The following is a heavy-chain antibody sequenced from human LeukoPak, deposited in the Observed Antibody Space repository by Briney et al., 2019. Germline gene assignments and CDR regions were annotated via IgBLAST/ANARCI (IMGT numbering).Heavy chain of an antibody. J-gene: IGHJ3*02. V-gene: IGHV1-18*01. CDR3: ARDPSRWVVVAAEVAFDI. Sequence: GASVKVSCKASGYTFTSYGISWVRQAPGQGLEWMGWISAYNGNTNYAQKLQGRVTMTTDTSTSTAYMELRSLRSDDTAVYYCARDPSRWVVVAAEVAFDIWGQGTMVTVSS. CDR2: ISAYNGNT. CDR1: GYTFTSYG. D-gene: IGHD2-15*01.